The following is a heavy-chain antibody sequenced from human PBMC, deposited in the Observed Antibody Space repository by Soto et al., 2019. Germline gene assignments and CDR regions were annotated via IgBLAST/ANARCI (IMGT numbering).Heavy chain of an antibody. D-gene: IGHD1-26*01. V-gene: IGHV3-48*03. J-gene: IGHJ4*02. Sequence: EVQLVESGGGVVQPGGSLRLSCAASGFTLSNYEMNWVRQAPGKGLEWIAYTNSRGSMVYYGDSASGRFTISRDNAKNSVYLQMDSLRADDTAVYYCARGGGSHAHPPDYWGQGTLVTVSS. CDR3: ARGGGSHAHPPDY. CDR1: GFTLSNYE. CDR2: TNSRGSMV.